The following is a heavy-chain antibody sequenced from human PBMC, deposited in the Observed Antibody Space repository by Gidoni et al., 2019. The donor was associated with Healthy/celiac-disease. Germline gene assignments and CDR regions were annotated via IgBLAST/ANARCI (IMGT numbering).Heavy chain of an antibody. Sequence: EVQLVESGGGLVQPGGSLRLSCAASGFTFSSYEMNWVRQAPGKGLEWVSYISSSGSTIYYADSVKGRFTISRDNAKNSLYLQMNSLRAEDTAVYYCARDQVVVDYFDYWGQGTLVTVSS. CDR3: ARDQVVVDYFDY. V-gene: IGHV3-48*03. D-gene: IGHD2-21*01. CDR2: ISSSGSTI. J-gene: IGHJ4*02. CDR1: GFTFSSYE.